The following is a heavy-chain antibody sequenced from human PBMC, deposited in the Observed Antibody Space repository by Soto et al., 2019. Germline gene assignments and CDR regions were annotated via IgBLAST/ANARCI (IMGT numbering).Heavy chain of an antibody. CDR3: ARDAGVSGELYY. CDR2: ISAYNGNT. D-gene: IGHD3-16*01. Sequence: QVQLVQSGAEVKKPGASVKVSCKASGYTFTSYGISWVRQAPGQGLEWMGWISAYNGNTNYAQKLQGRVTMTRDTSTSTAYRDLRSLRSDDTAVYYCARDAGVSGELYYWGQGTLVTVSS. CDR1: GYTFTSYG. V-gene: IGHV1-18*01. J-gene: IGHJ4*02.